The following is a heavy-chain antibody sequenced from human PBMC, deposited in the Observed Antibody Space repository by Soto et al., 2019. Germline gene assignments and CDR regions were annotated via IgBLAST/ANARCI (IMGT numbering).Heavy chain of an antibody. Sequence: LQLQESGPGLVKPSETLSLTCTVSGGSISSSSYYWGWIRQPPGKGLEWIGSIYYSGSTYYNPSLKSRVTISVDTSKNQFSLKLSSVTAADTAVYYCARYPGIAAAGTPFDYWGQGTLVTVSS. CDR1: GGSISSSSYY. CDR3: ARYPGIAAAGTPFDY. D-gene: IGHD6-13*01. J-gene: IGHJ4*02. CDR2: IYYSGST. V-gene: IGHV4-39*01.